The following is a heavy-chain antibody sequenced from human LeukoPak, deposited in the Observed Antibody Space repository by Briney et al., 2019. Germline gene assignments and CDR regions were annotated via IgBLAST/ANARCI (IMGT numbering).Heavy chain of an antibody. J-gene: IGHJ3*02. CDR1: GGSISSSSYY. CDR2: IYYSGST. CDR3: ARQNPIVVVPAARSIGAFDI. D-gene: IGHD2-2*01. V-gene: IGHV4-39*01. Sequence: SETLCLTCTVSGGSISSSSYYWGWIRQPPGKGLEWIGSIYYSGSTYYNPSLKSRVTISVDTSKNQFSLKLSSVTAADTAVYYCARQNPIVVVPAARSIGAFDIWGQGTMVTVSS.